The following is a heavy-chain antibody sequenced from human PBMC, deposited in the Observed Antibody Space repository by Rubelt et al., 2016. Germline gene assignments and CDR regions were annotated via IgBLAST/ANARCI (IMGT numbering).Heavy chain of an antibody. J-gene: IGHJ6*03. CDR1: GGSISSSSYY. CDR2: IYYSGST. Sequence: QLQLQESGPGLVKPSETLSLTCTVSGGSISSSSYYWGWIRQPPGKGLEWIGSIYYSGSTYYNPSLKSRVTISVDTSKNQFSLKLSSVTAADTAVYYCARGPIYYYYMDVWGKGTTVTVSS. D-gene: IGHD3-9*01. V-gene: IGHV4-39*01. CDR3: ARGPIYYYYMDV.